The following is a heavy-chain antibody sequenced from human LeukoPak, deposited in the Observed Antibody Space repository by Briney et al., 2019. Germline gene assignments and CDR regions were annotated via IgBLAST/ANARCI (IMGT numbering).Heavy chain of an antibody. J-gene: IGHJ4*02. CDR3: AKHPLSGNFDY. CDR1: GFTFSTYT. CDR2: ISGSGVTT. D-gene: IGHD2/OR15-2a*01. Sequence: GGSLRLSCAASGFTFSTYTLSWVRQTPGKGLEWVSIISGSGVTTYYADSVMGRFIISRDNSKNTLYLQMYSLRAEDTAIYYCAKHPLSGNFDYWGQGTLVTVSS. V-gene: IGHV3-23*01.